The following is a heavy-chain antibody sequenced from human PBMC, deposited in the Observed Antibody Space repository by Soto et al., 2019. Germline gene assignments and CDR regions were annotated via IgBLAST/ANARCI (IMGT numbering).Heavy chain of an antibody. CDR1: GYTFTSYG. Sequence: ASVKVSCKASGYTFTSYGISWVRQAPGQGLEWMGWISAYNGNTNYAQKLQGRVTMTTDTSTSTAYMELRSLRSDDTAVYYCARAVGIAAAGWTRHYYYYYMDVWGKGTTVTVSS. CDR2: ISAYNGNT. D-gene: IGHD6-13*01. CDR3: ARAVGIAAAGWTRHYYYYYMDV. V-gene: IGHV1-18*01. J-gene: IGHJ6*03.